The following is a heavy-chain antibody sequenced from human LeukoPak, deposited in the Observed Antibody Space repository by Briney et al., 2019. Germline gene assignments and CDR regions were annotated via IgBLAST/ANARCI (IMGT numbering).Heavy chain of an antibody. J-gene: IGHJ4*02. CDR2: ISSSSSYI. V-gene: IGHV3-21*01. D-gene: IGHD3-22*01. CDR1: GFTFSSYS. Sequence: EGSLRLSCAASGFTFSSYSMNWVRQAPGKGLEWVSSISSSSSYIYYADSVKGRFTISRDNAKNSLYLQMNSLRAEDTAVYYCARGRDYYDSSGNFDYWGQGTLVTVSS. CDR3: ARGRDYYDSSGNFDY.